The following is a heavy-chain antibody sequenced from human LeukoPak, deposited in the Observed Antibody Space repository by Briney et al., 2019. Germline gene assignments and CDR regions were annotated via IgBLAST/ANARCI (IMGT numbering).Heavy chain of an antibody. V-gene: IGHV3-11*01. CDR3: ARVRAFVWVPNWFDP. Sequence: GGSLRLSCAASGFTFSDYYMSWIRQAPGKGLEWVSYISSSGSTIYYADSVKGRFTISRDNAKNSLYLQMNSLRAEDTAVYYCARVRAFVWVPNWFDPWGQGTLVTVSS. CDR1: GFTFSDYY. J-gene: IGHJ5*02. CDR2: ISSSGSTI. D-gene: IGHD3-3*02.